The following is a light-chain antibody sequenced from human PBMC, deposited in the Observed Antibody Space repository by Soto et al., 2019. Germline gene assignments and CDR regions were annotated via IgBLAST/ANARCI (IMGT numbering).Light chain of an antibody. Sequence: DIQMTQSPSSLSASVGGRVIITCRASQIITTFLNWYQKKPGKAPKLLIFAASTLQSGVPSRFSGSGSGTDFTLTISSLQPEDFASYYCRQTYSTPLTFGGGTKVDIK. V-gene: IGKV1-39*01. J-gene: IGKJ4*01. CDR1: QIITTF. CDR2: AAS. CDR3: RQTYSTPLT.